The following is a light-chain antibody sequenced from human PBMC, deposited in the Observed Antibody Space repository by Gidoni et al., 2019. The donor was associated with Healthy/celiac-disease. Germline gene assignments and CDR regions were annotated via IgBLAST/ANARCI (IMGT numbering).Light chain of an antibody. CDR1: QSILYSSNNKNY. CDR3: QQYYGTPIT. Sequence: DIVMTQSPDSLAVSLGERATINCKSSQSILYSSNNKNYLAWYQQKPGQPPKLLIYWASTRESGVPDRFSGSGSGTDFTLTISSQQAEDVAVYYCQQYYGTPITFGQXTRLEIK. CDR2: WAS. V-gene: IGKV4-1*01. J-gene: IGKJ5*01.